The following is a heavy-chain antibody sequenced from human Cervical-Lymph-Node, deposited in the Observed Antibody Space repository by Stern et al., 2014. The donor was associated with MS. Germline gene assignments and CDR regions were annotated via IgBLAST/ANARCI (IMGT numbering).Heavy chain of an antibody. CDR3: ARATSTTTVTTPYYGLDV. D-gene: IGHD4-17*01. CDR1: GFTFSNHA. J-gene: IGHJ6*02. CDR2: ISYDGRNE. Sequence: QVQLEESGGGLVQPGRSLRLSCVVSGFTFSNHAMHWVRQAPGQGLAWVTVISYDGRNEYYTDSVQGRFTVSRDHSKNTLYLQMNSLRPDDTAVYYCARATSTTTVTTPYYGLDVWGQGTTVTVSS. V-gene: IGHV3-30*04.